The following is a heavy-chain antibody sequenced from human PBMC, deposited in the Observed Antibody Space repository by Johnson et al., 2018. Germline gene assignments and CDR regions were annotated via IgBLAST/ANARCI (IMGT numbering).Heavy chain of an antibody. D-gene: IGHD5-18*01. Sequence: VQLQESGGGLVQPGGSLRLSCAASGLTLSTYWMHWVRQAPGKGLVWVSLINTDGSSTSHADSVKGRFTISRDNSKNTLYLQMNSLRAEDTAVYYCPRGKDTAMLDYYGMDVWGQGTTVTVSS. J-gene: IGHJ6*02. V-gene: IGHV3-74*01. CDR2: INTDGSST. CDR1: GLTLSTYW. CDR3: PRGKDTAMLDYYGMDV.